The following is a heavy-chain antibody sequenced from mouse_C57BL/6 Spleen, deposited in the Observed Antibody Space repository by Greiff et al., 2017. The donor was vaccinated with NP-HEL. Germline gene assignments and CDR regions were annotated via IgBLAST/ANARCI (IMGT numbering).Heavy chain of an antibody. D-gene: IGHD2-4*01. Sequence: QAKLQQFGLGLVKLGASWRISGKASGYASGSPWMTWVRRRPGKGLEWIERIYSGDGDTNYNGKFKGKATLTADKSSSTAYMQLSSLTSEDSAVYFCARWSYDYDGGVAYWGQGTLVTVSA. CDR2: IYSGDGDT. CDR1: GYASGSPW. V-gene: IGHV1-82*01. CDR3: ARWSYDYDGGVAY. J-gene: IGHJ3*01.